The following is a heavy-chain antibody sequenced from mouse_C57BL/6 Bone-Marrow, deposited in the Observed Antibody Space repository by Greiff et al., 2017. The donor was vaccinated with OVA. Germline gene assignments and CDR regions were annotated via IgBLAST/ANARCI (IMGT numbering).Heavy chain of an antibody. CDR3: ARRGDYDYDVGYFDV. J-gene: IGHJ1*03. CDR1: GYAFSSSW. CDR2: IYPGDGDT. Sequence: QVQLQQSGPELVKPGASVKISCKASGYAFSSSWMNWVKQRPGKGLEWIGRIYPGDGDTNYNGKFKGKATLTADKSSSTAYMQLSSLTSEDSAVYFCARRGDYDYDVGYFDVWGTGTTVTVSS. D-gene: IGHD2-4*01. V-gene: IGHV1-82*01.